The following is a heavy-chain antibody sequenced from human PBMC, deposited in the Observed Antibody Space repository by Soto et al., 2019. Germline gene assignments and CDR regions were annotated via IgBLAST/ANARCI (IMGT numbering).Heavy chain of an antibody. V-gene: IGHV3-15*01. CDR3: VEGWNDF. CDR2: IKSKGDGGAR. Sequence: EVQMVQSGGDLVKPGGSLRLSCVTSGFMFSSAWMNWVRQAPGKGLEWVARIKSKGDGGARDYAAPVKGRLTISRDDSKNTVHLQMNSLRAEDTAVYYCVEGWNDFWGQGTLVTVSS. J-gene: IGHJ4*02. CDR1: GFMFSSAW. D-gene: IGHD1-1*01.